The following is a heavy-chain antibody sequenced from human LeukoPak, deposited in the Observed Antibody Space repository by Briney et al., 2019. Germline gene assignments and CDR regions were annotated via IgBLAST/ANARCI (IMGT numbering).Heavy chain of an antibody. D-gene: IGHD1-26*01. CDR1: RFTVSSNY. Sequence: PGGSLRLSCAASRFTVSSNYMSWVRQAPGKGLEWVSVIYSGGSTYYADSVKGRFTISRDNSKNTLYLQMNSLRAEDTAVYYCARDGLEWELTEVRYAFDIWGQGTMVTVSS. CDR2: IYSGGST. V-gene: IGHV3-66*01. J-gene: IGHJ3*02. CDR3: ARDGLEWELTEVRYAFDI.